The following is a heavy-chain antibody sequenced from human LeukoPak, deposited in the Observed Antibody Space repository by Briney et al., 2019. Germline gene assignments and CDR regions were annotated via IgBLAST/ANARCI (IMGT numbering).Heavy chain of an antibody. CDR3: ARIRIYCGGDCYALHY. Sequence: GASVKVCCKASGYTFTGYYMHWVRQAPGQGLEWMGWINPNSGGTNYAQKFQGRVTMTRDTSISTAYMELSRLRSDDTAVYYCARIRIYCGGDCYALHYWGQGTLVTVSS. J-gene: IGHJ4*02. CDR2: INPNSGGT. V-gene: IGHV1-2*02. CDR1: GYTFTGYY. D-gene: IGHD2-21*02.